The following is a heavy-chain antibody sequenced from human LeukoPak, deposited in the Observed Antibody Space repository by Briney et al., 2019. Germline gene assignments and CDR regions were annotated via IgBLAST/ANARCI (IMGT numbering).Heavy chain of an antibody. V-gene: IGHV4-61*01. Sequence: SETLSLTCSVSGGSVSSNNYQWNWIRQPPGKGLEWIGDIYHSGSTNYNPSLKSRVTISVDTSKNQFSLKLSSVTAADTAVYYCARYYDSSGYYFDYWGQGTLVTVSS. J-gene: IGHJ4*02. CDR1: GGSVSSNNYQ. D-gene: IGHD3-22*01. CDR2: IYHSGST. CDR3: ARYYDSSGYYFDY.